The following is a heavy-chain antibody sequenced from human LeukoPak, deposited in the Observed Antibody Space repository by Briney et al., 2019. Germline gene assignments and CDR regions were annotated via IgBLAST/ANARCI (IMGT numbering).Heavy chain of an antibody. CDR3: ARGIAAAGPFDY. V-gene: IGHV1-2*02. Sequence: ASVKVSCKASGYTFTGYYMHWVRQAPGQGLEWMGWINPNSGGTNYAQKFQGRVTITADKSTSTAYMELSSLRSEDTAVYYCARGIAAAGPFDYWGQGTLVTVSS. CDR1: GYTFTGYY. J-gene: IGHJ4*02. CDR2: INPNSGGT. D-gene: IGHD6-13*01.